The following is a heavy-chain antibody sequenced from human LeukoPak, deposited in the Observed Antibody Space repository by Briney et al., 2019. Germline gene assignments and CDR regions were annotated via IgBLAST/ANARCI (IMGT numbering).Heavy chain of an antibody. V-gene: IGHV3-30-3*01. Sequence: GRSLRLSCAASGFTFGSYAMHWVRQAPGKGLEWVAVISYDGSNKYYADSVKGRFTISRDNSKNTLYLQMNSLRAEDTAVYYCARDGHYYDSSGYSEPLDYWGQGTLVTVSS. CDR2: ISYDGSNK. CDR1: GFTFGSYA. CDR3: ARDGHYYDSSGYSEPLDY. J-gene: IGHJ4*02. D-gene: IGHD3-22*01.